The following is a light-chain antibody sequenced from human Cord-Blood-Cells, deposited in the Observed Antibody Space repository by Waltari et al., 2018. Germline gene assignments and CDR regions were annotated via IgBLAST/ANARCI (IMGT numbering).Light chain of an antibody. J-gene: IGLJ2*01. CDR1: SLRSYY. CDR3: NSRDSSGNHLVV. CDR2: GKN. Sequence: SSELTQDPAVSVALGQTVRITCQGDSLRSYYASWYQQKPGQAPVLVLYGKNNRSSGITDRFSGSSSGNTASLTIPGAPAEYEADYYCNSRDSSGNHLVVFGGGTKLTVL. V-gene: IGLV3-19*01.